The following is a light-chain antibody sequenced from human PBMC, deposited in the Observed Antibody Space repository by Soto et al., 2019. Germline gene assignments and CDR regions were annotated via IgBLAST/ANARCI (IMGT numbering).Light chain of an antibody. CDR2: DAS. Sequence: EIVLTQSPATLSLSPGERATLSCRASQSVSSYLAWYQQKPGQAPRLLIYDASNRATGIPARFSGSGSGTDFTLAISSLEHEDFAFYYCQQRSNWLFTFGPGTKLDIK. V-gene: IGKV3-11*01. CDR3: QQRSNWLFT. CDR1: QSVSSY. J-gene: IGKJ3*01.